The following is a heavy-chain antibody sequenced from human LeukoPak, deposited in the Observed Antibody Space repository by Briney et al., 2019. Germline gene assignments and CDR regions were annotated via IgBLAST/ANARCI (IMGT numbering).Heavy chain of an antibody. Sequence: GGSLRLSCAASGFTVSSNYMSWVRQAPGKGPEWVSVIYSDGSTYYADSVKGRFTISRDTSKNTLYLQMNSLRTEDTAVYYCAKDGDVVVPAASNFDYWGQGTLVTVSS. CDR1: GFTVSSNY. V-gene: IGHV3-53*01. CDR3: AKDGDVVVPAASNFDY. CDR2: IYSDGST. D-gene: IGHD2-2*01. J-gene: IGHJ4*02.